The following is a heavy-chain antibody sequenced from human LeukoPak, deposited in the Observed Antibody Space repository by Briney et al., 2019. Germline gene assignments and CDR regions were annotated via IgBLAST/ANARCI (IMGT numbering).Heavy chain of an antibody. CDR1: GSTFSSYG. CDR3: AARGSST. J-gene: IGHJ4*02. CDR2: IRYDGSNK. V-gene: IGHV3-30*02. D-gene: IGHD2-2*01. Sequence: GGSLRLSCAASGSTFSSYGMHWVRQAPGKGLEWVAFIRYDGSNKYYADSVKGRFTISRDDSKNTLYLQMNSLRAEDTAVYYCAARGSSTWGQGILVTVSS.